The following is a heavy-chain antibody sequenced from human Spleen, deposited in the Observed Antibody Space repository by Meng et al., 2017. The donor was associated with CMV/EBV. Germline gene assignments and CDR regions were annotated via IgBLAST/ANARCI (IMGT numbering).Heavy chain of an antibody. D-gene: IGHD2-2*01. CDR2: IYYSGST. CDR1: GGSISSSSYY. Sequence: SETLSLTCTVSGGSISSSSYYWGWIRQPPGKGLEWIGSIYYSGSTYYNPSLKSRVTISVDTSKNQFSLKLSSVTAADTAVYYCARWESAAPIDYWGQGTLVTVSS. CDR3: ARWESAAPIDY. J-gene: IGHJ4*02. V-gene: IGHV4-39*07.